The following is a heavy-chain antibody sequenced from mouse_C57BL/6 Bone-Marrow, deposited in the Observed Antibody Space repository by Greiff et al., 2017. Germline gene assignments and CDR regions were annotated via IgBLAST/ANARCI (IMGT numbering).Heavy chain of an antibody. J-gene: IGHJ4*01. CDR2: IYPRSGNT. D-gene: IGHD1-1*01. Sequence: QVQLQQSGAELARPGASVKLSCKASGYTFTSSGISWVKQRTGQGLEWIGEIYPRSGNTYYNEKFKGKATLTADKSSSTAYTELRSLTSEDSAVYFCARRGEIITTVRGYYAMDYWGQGTSVTVSS. CDR1: GYTFTSSG. V-gene: IGHV1-81*01. CDR3: ARRGEIITTVRGYYAMDY.